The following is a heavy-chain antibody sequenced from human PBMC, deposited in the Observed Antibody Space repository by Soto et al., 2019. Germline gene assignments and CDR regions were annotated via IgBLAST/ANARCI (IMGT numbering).Heavy chain of an antibody. CDR2: MSPNSGNT. Sequence: QVQLVQSGAEVRKPGASVKVSCKASGYTFTSYDINWVRQATGQGLEYLGWMSPNSGNTGYVQKFQGRVTMTWDTSITTAYMELSSLRSEDTAVYFCARGVKYGAYSRWFDPWCQGTLVTVSS. CDR1: GYTFTSYD. J-gene: IGHJ5*02. D-gene: IGHD4-17*01. V-gene: IGHV1-8*01. CDR3: ARGVKYGAYSRWFDP.